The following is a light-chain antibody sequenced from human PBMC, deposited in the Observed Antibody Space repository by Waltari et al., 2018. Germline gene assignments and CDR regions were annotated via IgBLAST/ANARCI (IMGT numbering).Light chain of an antibody. V-gene: IGKV2-28*01. CDR3: MQGLQTPT. CDR1: QSLLQSNGYKY. J-gene: IGKJ5*01. Sequence: DVVMTQSPLSLPVTLGQPASISCRSSQSLLQSNGYKYLDWYLQKPGQSPQLLIFLGSNRASGVPDRFSGSGSGTDFTLKISRVEAEDVGIYFCMQGLQTPTFGQGTRLEIK. CDR2: LGS.